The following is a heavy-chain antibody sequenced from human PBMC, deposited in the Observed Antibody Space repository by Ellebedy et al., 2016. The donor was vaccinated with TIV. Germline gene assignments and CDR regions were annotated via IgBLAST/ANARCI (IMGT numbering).Heavy chain of an antibody. CDR3: ATFNQYYTYLGV. Sequence: SETLSLXCTVSGDSISSSSDYWVWIRQPPGKDLEWIGTISNRDRTDYNPSLKSRVFILVDASKNQFFLKLTSVTAADTAVYYCATFNQYYTYLGVWGKGTTVTVSS. CDR1: GDSISSSSDY. CDR2: ISNRDRT. V-gene: IGHV4-39*01. D-gene: IGHD1-14*01. J-gene: IGHJ6*03.